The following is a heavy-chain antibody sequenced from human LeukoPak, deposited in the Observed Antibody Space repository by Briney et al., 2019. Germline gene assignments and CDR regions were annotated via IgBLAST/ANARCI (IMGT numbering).Heavy chain of an antibody. CDR3: ARGHRNTAAGDY. CDR1: GGSISSYY. J-gene: IGHJ4*02. Sequence: SETLSLTCTVSGGSISSYYWSWIRQTPGKGLEWIGDIYYSGSTNYNPSLKSRVTISVDTSKNQFSLKLSSVTAADTAVYYCARGHRNTAAGDYWGQGTLVTVSS. CDR2: IYYSGST. V-gene: IGHV4-59*01. D-gene: IGHD6-13*01.